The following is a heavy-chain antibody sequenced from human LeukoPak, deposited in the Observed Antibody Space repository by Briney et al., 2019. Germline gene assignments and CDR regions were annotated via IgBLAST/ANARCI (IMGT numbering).Heavy chain of an antibody. D-gene: IGHD4-11*01. Sequence: PGGSLRLPCTASGYTFSSYAMQWVRQAPGKGLEWVAVISHEGRNKYYADPVKGRFSISRDNSKNTLSLQMNSLRAEDTAVYYCARDDYSNYEGHFHYWGQGTLVTVSS. CDR3: ARDDYSNYEGHFHY. CDR2: ISHEGRNK. CDR1: GYTFSSYA. V-gene: IGHV3-30*04. J-gene: IGHJ4*02.